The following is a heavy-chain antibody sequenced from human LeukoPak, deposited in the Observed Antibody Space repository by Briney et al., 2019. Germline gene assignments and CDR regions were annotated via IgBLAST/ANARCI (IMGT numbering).Heavy chain of an antibody. CDR1: GGSISSGDYY. CDR2: IYYSGST. Sequence: SETLSLTCTVPGGSISSGDYYWSWIRQPPGKGLEWIGYIYYSGSTYYNPSLKSRVTISVDTSKNQFSLKLSSVTAADTAVYYCARADGDYAGYWGQGTLVTVSS. CDR3: ARADGDYAGY. J-gene: IGHJ4*02. V-gene: IGHV4-30-4*08. D-gene: IGHD4-17*01.